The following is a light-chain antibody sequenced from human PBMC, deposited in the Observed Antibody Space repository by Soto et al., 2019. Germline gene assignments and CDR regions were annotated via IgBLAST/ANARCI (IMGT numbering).Light chain of an antibody. CDR2: GAS. V-gene: IGKV3-20*01. J-gene: IGKJ4*01. CDR3: QQYDNYPLT. CDR1: QSVSNDF. Sequence: EIVLTQSPGILSLSPGERATLSCRASQSVSNDFLAWYQQKPGQAPRLLIYGASTRATDVPDRFSGSGSGADFTLTISRLEPEDFAVYYCQQYDNYPLTFGGGTKVEIK.